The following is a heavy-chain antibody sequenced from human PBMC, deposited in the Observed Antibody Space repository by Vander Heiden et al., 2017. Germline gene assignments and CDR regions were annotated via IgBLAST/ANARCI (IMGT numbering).Heavy chain of an antibody. Sequence: EEQLAEAGGGLVQAGKTMRLSRAASGRTFENFDKHLVRQAPGKGLEWVSGISWNGGNIAYADSVKGRFTISRDNAKTFLYLQMNSLRPEDTAFYYCAKDRLMNYYYQNMDVWCLGTTVTVSS. V-gene: IGHV3-9*01. CDR2: ISWNGGNI. CDR1: GRTFENFD. D-gene: IGHD2-8*01. CDR3: AKDRLMNYYYQNMDV. J-gene: IGHJ6*02.